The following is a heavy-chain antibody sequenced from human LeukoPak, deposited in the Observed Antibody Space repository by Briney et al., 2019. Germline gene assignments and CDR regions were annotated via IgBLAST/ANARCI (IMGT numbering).Heavy chain of an antibody. D-gene: IGHD4-17*01. J-gene: IGHJ6*02. V-gene: IGHV4-59*01. CDR2: IYYSGST. CDR3: ARTNYGDKKASYGMDV. CDR1: GGSISSYY. Sequence: PSETLSLTCTVSGGSISSYYWSWIRQPPGKELEWIGYIYYSGSTNYNPSLKSRVTISVDTSKNQFSLKLSSVTAADTAVYYCARTNYGDKKASYGMDVWGQGTTVTVSS.